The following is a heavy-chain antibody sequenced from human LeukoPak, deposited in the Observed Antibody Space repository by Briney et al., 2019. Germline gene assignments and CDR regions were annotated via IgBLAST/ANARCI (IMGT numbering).Heavy chain of an antibody. V-gene: IGHV3-23*01. Sequence: GGSLRLSCIASGFTFNNYAMSWVRQAPGRGLEWASSTAGSGISKDYADSVKGRFTISKDKSKNTLYLQMDNLRAEDTGVYFCARLPTFYYDSSGYHYDYWGQGTLVTVSS. J-gene: IGHJ4*02. D-gene: IGHD3-22*01. CDR3: ARLPTFYYDSSGYHYDY. CDR2: TAGSGISK. CDR1: GFTFNNYA.